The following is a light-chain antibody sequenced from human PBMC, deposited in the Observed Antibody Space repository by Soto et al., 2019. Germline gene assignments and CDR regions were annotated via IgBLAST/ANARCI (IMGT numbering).Light chain of an antibody. CDR1: QSISSW. CDR3: QQYNSYSQT. J-gene: IGKJ1*01. Sequence: DIQMTQPPSTLSASVGDRDPITCRASQSISSWLALYQQKPGKAPKLLIYKASSLESGVPSRFSGSGSGTEFTLTISSLQPDDFATYYCQQYNSYSQTFGQGTKVDIK. V-gene: IGKV1-5*03. CDR2: KAS.